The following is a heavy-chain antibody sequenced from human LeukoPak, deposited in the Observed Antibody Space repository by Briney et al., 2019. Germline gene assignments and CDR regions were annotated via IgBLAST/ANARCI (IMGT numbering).Heavy chain of an antibody. J-gene: IGHJ3*02. V-gene: IGHV3-48*02. Sequence: GGSLRLSCAASAFTFSSYTMNWVRQAPGKGLEWVSYISSSASSTYYADSVKGRFTISRDNAKNSLYLQMNSLRDEDTAVYYCARDRYYYDSGGDAFDIWGQGTMVTVSS. D-gene: IGHD3-22*01. CDR1: AFTFSSYT. CDR2: ISSSASST. CDR3: ARDRYYYDSGGDAFDI.